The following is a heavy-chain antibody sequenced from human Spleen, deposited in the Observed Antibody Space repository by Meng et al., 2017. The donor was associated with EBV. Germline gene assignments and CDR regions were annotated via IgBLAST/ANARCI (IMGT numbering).Heavy chain of an antibody. J-gene: IGHJ5*02. Sequence: QLHVQESRTRLVKPSATLSLTCSVSGASVSNSNYYWGWIRQPPGKGLEWIGTIYNSGNTYYNPSLKSRVTMSLDTSKNQFSLKLTSVTAADTAIFYCARIPGRLLNWIDPWGPGTLVTVSS. CDR2: IYNSGNT. CDR3: ARIPGRLLNWIDP. CDR1: GASVSNSNYY. D-gene: IGHD4/OR15-4a*01. V-gene: IGHV4-39*07.